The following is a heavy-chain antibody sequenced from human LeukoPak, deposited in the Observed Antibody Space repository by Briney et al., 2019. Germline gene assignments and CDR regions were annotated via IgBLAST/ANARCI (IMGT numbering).Heavy chain of an antibody. Sequence: HAGGSLRLSCAASGFTFSSYGMHWVRQAPGKGLEWVAVIWYDGSNKYYADSVKGRFTISRDNSKNTLYLQMNSLRAEDTAVYYCARGHHYYDSSGYSAGAFDIWSQGTMVTVSS. CDR3: ARGHHYYDSSGYSAGAFDI. CDR1: GFTFSSYG. CDR2: IWYDGSNK. D-gene: IGHD3-22*01. V-gene: IGHV3-33*01. J-gene: IGHJ3*02.